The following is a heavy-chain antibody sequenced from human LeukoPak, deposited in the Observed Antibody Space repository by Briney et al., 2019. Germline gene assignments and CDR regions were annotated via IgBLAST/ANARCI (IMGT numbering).Heavy chain of an antibody. V-gene: IGHV4-34*01. CDR3: ARDPDGRHIVVVTANDY. CDR1: GGSFSGYY. Sequence: PSETLSLTCAVYGGSFSGYYWSWIRQPPGKGLEWIGEINHSGSNNYNPSLKSRVTISVDTSKNQFSLKLSSVTAEDTAVYYCARDPDGRHIVVVTANDYWGQGTLVTVSS. CDR2: INHSGSN. J-gene: IGHJ4*02. D-gene: IGHD2-21*02.